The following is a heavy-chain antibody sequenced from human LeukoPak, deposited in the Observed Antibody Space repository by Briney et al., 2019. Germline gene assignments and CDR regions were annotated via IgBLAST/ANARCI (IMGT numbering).Heavy chain of an antibody. CDR3: ARESHSSSWPQSYFDY. CDR1: GYTFTSYY. J-gene: IGHJ4*02. V-gene: IGHV1-46*01. D-gene: IGHD6-13*01. Sequence: ASVKVSCQASGYTFTSYYMHWVRQAPGQGLEWMGVINPSGGSTSYAQKFQGRVTMTRDTSTSTVYMELSSLRSEDTAVYYCARESHSSSWPQSYFDYWGQGTLVTVSS. CDR2: INPSGGST.